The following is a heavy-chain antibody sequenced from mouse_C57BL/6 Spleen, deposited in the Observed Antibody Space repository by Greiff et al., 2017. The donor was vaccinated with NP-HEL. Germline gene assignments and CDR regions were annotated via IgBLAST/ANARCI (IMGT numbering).Heavy chain of an antibody. J-gene: IGHJ1*03. CDR2: IYPGDGDT. V-gene: IGHV1-82*01. D-gene: IGHD2-5*01. Sequence: VQLQESGPELVKPGASVKISCKASGYAFSSSWMNWVKQRPGKGLEWIGRIYPGDGDTNYNGKFKGKATLTADKSSSTAYMQLSSLTSEDSAVYFCAKGGYSNYDWYFDVWGTGTTVTVSS. CDR3: AKGGYSNYDWYFDV. CDR1: GYAFSSSW.